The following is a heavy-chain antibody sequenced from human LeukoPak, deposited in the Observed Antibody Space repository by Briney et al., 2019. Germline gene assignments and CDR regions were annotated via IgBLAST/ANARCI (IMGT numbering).Heavy chain of an antibody. D-gene: IGHD3-3*01. J-gene: IGHJ6*03. CDR1: GFTFSSYE. V-gene: IGHV3-48*03. CDR2: ISSSGSTI. Sequence: PGGSLRLSCAASGFTFSSYEMNWVRQAPGKGLEGVSYISSSGSTIYYADAVKGRFTISRDNSKNTLYLQMNSLRAEDTAVYYCAKGITIFGVVIRYYYYMDVWGKGTTVTISS. CDR3: AKGITIFGVVIRYYYYMDV.